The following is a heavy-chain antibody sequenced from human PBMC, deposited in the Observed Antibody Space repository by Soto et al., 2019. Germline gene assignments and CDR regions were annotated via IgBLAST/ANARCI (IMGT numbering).Heavy chain of an antibody. CDR2: IYPTGNT. V-gene: IGHV4-30-2*01. CDR3: ARVRPYTAYWFDP. J-gene: IGHJ5*02. D-gene: IGHD2-2*02. CDR1: GGSISSSGYC. Sequence: SETLSLTCAVSGGSISSSGYCWTWIRQPPGKGLEWIGYIYPTGNTYYSPSLKSRVTISVDKSSNHLSLELNSVTAADTAVYYCARVRPYTAYWFDPWGPGTLVTAPQ.